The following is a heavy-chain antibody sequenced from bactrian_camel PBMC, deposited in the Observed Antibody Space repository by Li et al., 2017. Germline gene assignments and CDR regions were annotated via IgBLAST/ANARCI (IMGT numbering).Heavy chain of an antibody. D-gene: IGHD5*01. J-gene: IGHJ4*01. Sequence: HVQLVESGGGLVQPGESLRLSCVASGITFSRHDMSWVRQAPGKEVEWVAGITSLPSLFRAASYADSVKGRFTISKDNAKNTLYLEMNSLKFEDTAMYYCAAQPYSAGDVRRRRDVHCDLGEEYNYRGRGTQVTVS. CDR3: AAQPYSAGDVRRRRDVHCDLGEEYNY. CDR2: ITSLPSLFRAA. V-gene: IGHV3S6*01. CDR1: GITFSRHD.